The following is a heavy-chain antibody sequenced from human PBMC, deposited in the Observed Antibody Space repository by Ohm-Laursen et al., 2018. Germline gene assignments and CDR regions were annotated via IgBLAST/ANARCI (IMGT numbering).Heavy chain of an antibody. CDR1: GFTFSSYW. D-gene: IGHD3-3*01. J-gene: IGHJ5*02. Sequence: SLRLSCTASGFTFSSYWMHWVRQAPGKGLVWVPRINSDGSSTSYADSVKGRFTISRDNAKNTLYLQMNSLRAEDTAVYYCGSFGVVPGVGWFDPWGQGALVTVSS. CDR2: INSDGSST. V-gene: IGHV3-74*01. CDR3: GSFGVVPGVGWFDP.